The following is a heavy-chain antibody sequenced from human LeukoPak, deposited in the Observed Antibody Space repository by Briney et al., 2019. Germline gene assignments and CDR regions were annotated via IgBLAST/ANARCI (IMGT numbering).Heavy chain of an antibody. V-gene: IGHV4-61*01. CDR3: TSLRGLLDS. Sequence: SETLSFTCTVSGCSVSSGSYYWSWIRQPPGKGLAWIGYIDYSGSTNYNTSLKSRVTISVGTSKNQFSLRLSSVTAADTAVEGDTSLRGLLDSWCQGTLVTVS. CDR2: IDYSGST. D-gene: IGHD5-18*01. CDR1: GCSVSSGSYY. J-gene: IGHJ5*01.